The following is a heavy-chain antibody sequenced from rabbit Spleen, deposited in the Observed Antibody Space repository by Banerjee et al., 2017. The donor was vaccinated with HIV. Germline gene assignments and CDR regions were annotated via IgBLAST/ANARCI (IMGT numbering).Heavy chain of an antibody. D-gene: IGHD1-1*01. CDR3: ARDLVGVIGWNFYL. CDR2: VRGGSVGYT. V-gene: IGHV1S45*01. CDR1: GFSYSSSYY. Sequence: QEQLVESGGGLVQPGASLTLTCTASGFSYSSSYYMCWIRQAPGKGLEWIACVRGGSVGYTYYANWAKGQFTISKTSSTTVTLRMTSLTAADRAAYFCARDLVGVIGWNFYLWGPGTLVTVS. J-gene: IGHJ4*01.